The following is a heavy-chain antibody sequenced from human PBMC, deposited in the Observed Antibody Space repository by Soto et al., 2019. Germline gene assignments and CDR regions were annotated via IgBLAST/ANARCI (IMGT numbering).Heavy chain of an antibody. CDR2: IWYDGSNK. J-gene: IGHJ6*02. V-gene: IGHV3-33*01. D-gene: IGHD4-17*01. CDR3: AREDDYGYRYINYGLDV. Sequence: GGSLRLSCAASGFTFSSYGMHWVRQAPGKGLEWVAVIWYDGSNKYYSDSVKGRFTISRDNLKNTLYLQMNNLRVEDAALYFCAREDDYGYRYINYGLDVWGQGTTVTVSS. CDR1: GFTFSSYG.